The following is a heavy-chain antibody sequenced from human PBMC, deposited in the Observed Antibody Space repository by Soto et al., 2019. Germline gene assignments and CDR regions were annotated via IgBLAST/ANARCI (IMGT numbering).Heavy chain of an antibody. CDR3: ARVGYYDSSGSLQSFDY. CDR1: GFTFSSYA. D-gene: IGHD3-22*01. Sequence: GGSLRLSCAASGFTFSSYAMHWVRQAPGKGLEWVAVISYDGSNKYYADSVKGRFTISRDNSKNTLYLQMNSLRAEDTAVYYCARVGYYDSSGSLQSFDYWGQGTLVTVSS. V-gene: IGHV3-30-3*01. J-gene: IGHJ4*02. CDR2: ISYDGSNK.